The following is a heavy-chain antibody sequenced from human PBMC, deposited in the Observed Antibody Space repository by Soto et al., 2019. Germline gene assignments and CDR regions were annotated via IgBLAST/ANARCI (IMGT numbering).Heavy chain of an antibody. V-gene: IGHV3-30*03. CDR3: ARDSQYNYGPLAYCDH. CDR1: GFGFDAYG. J-gene: IGHJ1*01. Sequence: QVKLVESGGGVVHPGGSLRLSCAASGFGFDAYGIHWVRRAPGKGLEWVAVITYDGSHQYYRDPVKGRFTISRDNVRKTMFLQLDNLQPEDTARYFCARDSQYNYGPLAYCDHGGEGTLVAVSS. CDR2: ITYDGSHQ. D-gene: IGHD4-17*01.